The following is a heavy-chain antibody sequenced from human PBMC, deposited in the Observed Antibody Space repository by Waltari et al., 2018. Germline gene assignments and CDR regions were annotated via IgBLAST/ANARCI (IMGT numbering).Heavy chain of an antibody. V-gene: IGHV4-59*01. J-gene: IGHJ5*02. CDR2: IDYSGGT. CDR3: ARANWGNWFDP. CDR1: CGSISSYY. D-gene: IGHD7-27*01. Sequence: QVQLQESGPGLVKPSETLSLTCTVSCGSISSYYWSWIRQPPGKGLEWIGYIDYSGGTNYNPARKGRVTISVDTSKNRFSLKLGSVTAADTAVYYCARANWGNWFDPWGQGTLVTVSS.